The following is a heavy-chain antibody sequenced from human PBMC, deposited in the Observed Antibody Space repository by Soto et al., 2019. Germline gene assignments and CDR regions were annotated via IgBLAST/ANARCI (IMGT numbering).Heavy chain of an antibody. Sequence: QVQLQQWGAGLLKPSETLSLTCAVYGGSFSGYYWSWIRQPPGKGLEWIGEINHSGSTTYNPSLKSRVTISVDTSKNQFSLKLSSVTAADTAVYYCARAVAGFFDYWGQGTLVTVSS. CDR2: INHSGST. V-gene: IGHV4-34*01. J-gene: IGHJ4*02. D-gene: IGHD6-19*01. CDR3: ARAVAGFFDY. CDR1: GGSFSGYY.